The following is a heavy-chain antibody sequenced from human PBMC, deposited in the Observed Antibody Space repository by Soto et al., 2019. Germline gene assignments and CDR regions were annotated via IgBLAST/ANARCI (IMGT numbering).Heavy chain of an antibody. D-gene: IGHD3-10*01. J-gene: IGHJ6*01. V-gene: IGHV4-34*01. CDR1: GGSFSGYY. CDR3: ASGRYDSVNWSGKYGVDV. CDR2: INHSGSI. Sequence: SETLSLTCAVYGGSFSGYYWSWIRQPPGKGLEWIGEINHSGSISYNPSLKSRVTISVDTSKNQFSLKLSSVTAADSAVYYCASGRYDSVNWSGKYGVDVWGQGTTVTVSS.